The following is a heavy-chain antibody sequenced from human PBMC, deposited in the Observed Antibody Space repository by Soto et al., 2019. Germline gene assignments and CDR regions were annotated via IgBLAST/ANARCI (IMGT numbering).Heavy chain of an antibody. CDR3: VRARGPLGLLDY. CDR1: GGTFSSYA. V-gene: IGHV1-69*01. CDR2: IIPIFGTA. J-gene: IGHJ4*02. D-gene: IGHD1-26*01. Sequence: QVQLVQSGAEVKKPGSSVKVSCKTSGGTFSSYAINWVRQAPGQGLEWMGGIIPIFGTANYAQKFQGRVTITADESTSTAYMELSSLRSEDTAVYYCVRARGPLGLLDYWGQGTLVTVSS.